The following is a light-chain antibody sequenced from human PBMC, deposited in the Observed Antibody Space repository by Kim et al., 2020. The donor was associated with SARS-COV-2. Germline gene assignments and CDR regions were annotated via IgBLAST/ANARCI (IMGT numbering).Light chain of an antibody. V-gene: IGKV1-39*01. J-gene: IGKJ2*03. CDR2: AAS. CDR1: QRISSY. CDR3: KQSYNTPRS. Sequence: DIQMTQSPSSLSASVGDRVTITCRASQRISSYLNWYQQKPGKAPKLLIYAASSLQSGVPSRFSGSGSGTDFTLTISSLQPEDFATYYCKQSYNTPRSFGQGTKLEIK.